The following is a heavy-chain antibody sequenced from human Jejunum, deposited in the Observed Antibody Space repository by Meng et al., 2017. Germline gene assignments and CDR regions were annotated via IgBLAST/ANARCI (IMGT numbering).Heavy chain of an antibody. CDR2: IYYSGGT. V-gene: IGHV4-61*08. CDR3: AHSSSSSSFGFDY. D-gene: IGHD6-6*01. CDR1: GGSVSSAAYY. J-gene: IGHJ4*02. Sequence: QVQGQESGPGLVRPSETLSLTCTVSGGSVSSAAYYWNWIRQPPGKGLEWIGYIYYSGGTTYSPSLNSRVTISIDTAKNQVSLKVSSVTAADTAVYYCAHSSSSSSFGFDYWGQGTLVTVSS.